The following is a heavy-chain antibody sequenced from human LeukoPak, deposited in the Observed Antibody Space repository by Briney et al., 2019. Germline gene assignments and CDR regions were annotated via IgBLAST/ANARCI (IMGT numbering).Heavy chain of an antibody. CDR2: IYTSGST. V-gene: IGHV4-4*07. CDR1: GGSISSYY. Sequence: SETLSLTCTVSGGSISSYYWSWIRQPAGKGLEWIGRIYTSGSTNYNPSLKSRVTISVDTSKNQFSLKLSSVTAADTAVYYCARTSYLTHWFDPWGQGTLVTVSS. J-gene: IGHJ5*02. CDR3: ARTSYLTHWFDP.